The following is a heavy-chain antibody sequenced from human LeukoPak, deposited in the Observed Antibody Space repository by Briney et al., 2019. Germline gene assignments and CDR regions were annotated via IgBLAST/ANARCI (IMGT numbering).Heavy chain of an antibody. CDR1: GYTLTELS. CDR2: FDPEDGET. J-gene: IGHJ6*04. CDR3: ATDSLGDYHSPDQNYYYGMDV. D-gene: IGHD4-17*01. Sequence: ASVKVSCKVSGYTLTELSMHWVRQAPGKGLGWLGGFDPEDGETIYAQKFQGRVTMTEDTSTDTAYMELSSLRSEDTAVYYCATDSLGDYHSPDQNYYYGMDVWGKGTTVTVSS. V-gene: IGHV1-24*01.